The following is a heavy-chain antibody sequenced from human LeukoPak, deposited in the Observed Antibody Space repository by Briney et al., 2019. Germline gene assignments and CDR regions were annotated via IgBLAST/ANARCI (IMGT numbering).Heavy chain of an antibody. J-gene: IGHJ4*02. CDR3: AILLPDDYVWGSYFKPLDY. CDR1: GYTFTSYA. Sequence: ASVKVSCKASGYTFTSYAMHWVRQAPGERLEWMGWINAGNVNTKYSQKFQGRVTITRDTSASTAYMELSSLRSEDTAVYYCAILLPDDYVWGSYFKPLDYCGQGTLVTVSS. D-gene: IGHD3-16*01. V-gene: IGHV1-3*01. CDR2: INAGNVNT.